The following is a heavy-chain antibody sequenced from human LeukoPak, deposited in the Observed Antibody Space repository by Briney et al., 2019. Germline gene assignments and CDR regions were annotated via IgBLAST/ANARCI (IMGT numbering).Heavy chain of an antibody. V-gene: IGHV3-23*01. CDR2: TIASGGST. J-gene: IGHJ4*02. Sequence: GGSLRLSCAASGFTFSSYAMTWVRQAPGKGLEWDSSTIASGGSTYYADSAKGRFTISRDNSKNTLYLQMNSLRAEDTALYYCAKGGLSSEGLDLPSKRGLWGQGTLVTVSS. D-gene: IGHD3/OR15-3a*01. CDR3: AKGGLSSEGLDLPSKRGL. CDR1: GFTFSSYA.